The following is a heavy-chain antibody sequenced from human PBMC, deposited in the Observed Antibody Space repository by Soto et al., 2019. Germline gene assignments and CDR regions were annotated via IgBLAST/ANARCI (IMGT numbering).Heavy chain of an antibody. CDR2: MNRKSGNT. CDR3: ARERRLGIDGMDV. D-gene: IGHD7-27*01. J-gene: IGHJ6*02. CDR1: GYTFTSDD. Sequence: QVQLVQSGAEVKKPGASVKVSCKASGYTFTSDDINWVRQATGQGLEWMGWMNRKSGNTGYAQKFQGRVTMTRNTSISTAYMELSSLRSEDTGVYYCARERRLGIDGMDVWGQGPTGTVSS. V-gene: IGHV1-8*01.